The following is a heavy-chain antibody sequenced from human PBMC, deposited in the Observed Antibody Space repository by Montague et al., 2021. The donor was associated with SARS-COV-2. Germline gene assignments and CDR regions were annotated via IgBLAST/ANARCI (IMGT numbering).Heavy chain of an antibody. CDR2: ISPTGST. J-gene: IGHJ4*02. Sequence: SETLSLTCDVYGGSFSRYFWSWIRQPPGRGPELIGHISPTGSTRYNPSLDSRVTISLDTSKSRLSLELTSVTVADTSIYFCVGAPNEYCFDYWGQGTPVSVSS. D-gene: IGHD3-16*01. CDR3: VGAPNEYCFDY. CDR1: GGSFSRYF. V-gene: IGHV4-34*01.